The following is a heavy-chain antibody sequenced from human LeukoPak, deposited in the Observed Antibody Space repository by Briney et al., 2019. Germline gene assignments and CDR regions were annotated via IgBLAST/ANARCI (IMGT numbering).Heavy chain of an antibody. D-gene: IGHD3-22*01. J-gene: IGHJ2*01. CDR2: IYHSGST. CDR3: ARGRYYDSSGYRYFDL. V-gene: IGHV4-38-2*02. Sequence: SETLSLTCTVSGYSISSGYYWGWIRQPPGKGLEWIGSIYHSGSTYYNPSLKSRVTISVDTSKNQFSLKLSSVTAADTAVYYCARGRYYDSSGYRYFDLWGRGTLVTVSS. CDR1: GYSISSGYY.